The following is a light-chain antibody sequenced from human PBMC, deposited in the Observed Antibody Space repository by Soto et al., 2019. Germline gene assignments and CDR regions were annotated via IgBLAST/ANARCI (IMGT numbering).Light chain of an antibody. CDR2: EGS. J-gene: IGLJ7*01. CDR1: STDVGNYDL. Sequence: QSALTQPASVSGSPGQSITISCTGTSTDVGNYDLVSWYQHHPDKAPKLIIYEGSKRPSGISSRFFGFKSDNTASLTISGLQAEDEADYYCCSYAGFSSWMFGGGTQLTVL. V-gene: IGLV2-23*01. CDR3: CSYAGFSSWM.